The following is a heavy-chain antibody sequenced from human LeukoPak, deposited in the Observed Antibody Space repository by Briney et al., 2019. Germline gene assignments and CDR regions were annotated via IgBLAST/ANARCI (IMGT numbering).Heavy chain of an antibody. CDR3: ARHSSGSNWSDP. V-gene: IGHV4-38-2*02. Sequence: SETLSLTCTVSGYSISSGYCWGWIRQPPGKGLEWIGSIDHSGSTYYNPSLKSRVTTSVDTSKNQFSLKLSSVTAADTAVYYCARHSSGSNWSDPWGQGTLVTVSS. J-gene: IGHJ5*02. CDR1: GYSISSGYC. D-gene: IGHD6-19*01. CDR2: IDHSGST.